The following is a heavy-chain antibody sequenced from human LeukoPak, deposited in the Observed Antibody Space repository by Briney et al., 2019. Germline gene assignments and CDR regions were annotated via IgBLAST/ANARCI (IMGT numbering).Heavy chain of an antibody. J-gene: IGHJ6*02. CDR1: GFTVRSNY. V-gene: IGHV3-53*01. CDR2: IYSGGST. D-gene: IGHD1-26*01. Sequence: PGGSLRLSCAASGFTVRSNYMSRVRQAPGKGLEWVSVIYSGGSTYYADSVKGRFTISRDNSKNTLYLQMNSLRAEDTAVYYCARGGSSDNGMDVWGQGTTVTVSS. CDR3: ARGGSSDNGMDV.